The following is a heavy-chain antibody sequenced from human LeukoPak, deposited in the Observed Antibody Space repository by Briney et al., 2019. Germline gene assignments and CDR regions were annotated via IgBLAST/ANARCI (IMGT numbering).Heavy chain of an antibody. CDR3: AGSGWNFDY. V-gene: IGHV3-33*05. J-gene: IGHJ4*02. CDR2: ISHDGTNI. D-gene: IGHD6-19*01. Sequence: GTSLRLSCTAAGFMFSTSGMHWVRQAPGKGLEWVTGISHDGTNIYYADIVKGRFTISRDNSRNTLHLQMNSLREGDTAVYYCAGSGWNFDYWGQGTLVTVSS. CDR1: GFMFSTSG.